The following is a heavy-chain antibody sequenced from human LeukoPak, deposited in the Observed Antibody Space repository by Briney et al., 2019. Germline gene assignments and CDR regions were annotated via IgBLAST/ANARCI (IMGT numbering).Heavy chain of an antibody. Sequence: PGVSLRLSCAASGFTFSNAWMSWVRQAPGKGLEWVSYISSSGSTIYYADSVKGRLTISRDNAKNALYLQMNSLRAEDTAVYYCARVTRYRSGWFDYWGQGTLVTVSS. V-gene: IGHV3-11*04. CDR3: ARVTRYRSGWFDY. CDR1: GFTFSNAW. J-gene: IGHJ4*02. D-gene: IGHD6-19*01. CDR2: ISSSGSTI.